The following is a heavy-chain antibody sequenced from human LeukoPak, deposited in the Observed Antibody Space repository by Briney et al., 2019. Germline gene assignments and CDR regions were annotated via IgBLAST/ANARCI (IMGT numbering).Heavy chain of an antibody. Sequence: SETLSLTCTVSGVSISIYYWSWIRQPPGKGLEWLGYIYNSGSTDYNPSLRSRVTISVDASKNQFSLKLTSVTAADTAVYYCVRDRELTSWGRGTLVTVSS. CDR2: IYNSGST. CDR1: GVSISIYY. J-gene: IGHJ4*02. CDR3: VRDRELTS. D-gene: IGHD1-26*01. V-gene: IGHV4-59*01.